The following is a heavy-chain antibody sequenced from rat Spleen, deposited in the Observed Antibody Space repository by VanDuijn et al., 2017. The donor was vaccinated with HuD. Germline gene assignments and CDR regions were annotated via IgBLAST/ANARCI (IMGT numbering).Heavy chain of an antibody. CDR3: ARSHSSYMRGYVMDA. V-gene: IGHV3-1*01. CDR1: VYSITSNY. J-gene: IGHJ4*01. D-gene: IGHD1-2*01. CDR2: ISYSGST. Sequence: EVQLQESGPGLVKPSQSLSLTCSVTVYSITSNYWGWIRKFPGNKMEWMGYISYSGSTSYNPSLKSRISITRDTSKNQFFLQLNSVTTEDTATYYCARSHSSYMRGYVMDAWGQGASVTVSS.